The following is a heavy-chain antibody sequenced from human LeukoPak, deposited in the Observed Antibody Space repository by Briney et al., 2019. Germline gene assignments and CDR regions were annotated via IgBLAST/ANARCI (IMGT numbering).Heavy chain of an antibody. CDR1: GGSISGSNYY. Sequence: SETLSLTCIVSGGSISGSNYYWGWIRQPPGKGLEWIGSIFYTGRTFHNPSLKSRVTISVDTSNNQFSLKVNSVTAADTAVYYCARPTNYGSYHYWGQGALVTVSS. CDR3: ARPTNYGSYHY. J-gene: IGHJ4*02. D-gene: IGHD1-26*01. V-gene: IGHV4-39*01. CDR2: IFYTGRT.